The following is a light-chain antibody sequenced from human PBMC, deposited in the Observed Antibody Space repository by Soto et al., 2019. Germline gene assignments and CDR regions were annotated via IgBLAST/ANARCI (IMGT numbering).Light chain of an antibody. Sequence: QSVLTQPPSVSGAPGQRVTISCTWSSSNIGAGFDVHWYQQLPGTAPKLLIYGNSNRPSGVPDRFSRSKSGTSAALAITGLQAEDEADYYCQSYDSSLSGGVFGGGTKVTVL. CDR2: GNS. V-gene: IGLV1-40*01. CDR1: SSNIGAGFD. CDR3: QSYDSSLSGGV. J-gene: IGLJ3*02.